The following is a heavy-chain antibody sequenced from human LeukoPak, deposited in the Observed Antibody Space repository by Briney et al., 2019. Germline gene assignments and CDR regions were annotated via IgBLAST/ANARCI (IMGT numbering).Heavy chain of an antibody. Sequence: GSLRLSCAASGFTFSSYWMNWARQPPGKGLEWIGYIYYSGSTNYNPSLKSRVTISVDTSKNQFSLKLSSVTAADTAVYYCARGLVVGATRGGDYWGQGTLVTVSS. D-gene: IGHD1-26*01. CDR1: GFTFSSYW. CDR2: IYYSGST. V-gene: IGHV4-59*01. CDR3: ARGLVVGATRGGDY. J-gene: IGHJ4*02.